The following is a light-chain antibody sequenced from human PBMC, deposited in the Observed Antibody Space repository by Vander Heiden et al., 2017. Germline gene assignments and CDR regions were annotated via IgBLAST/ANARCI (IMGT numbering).Light chain of an antibody. CDR1: QSLLHSNGYNY. J-gene: IGKJ5*01. CDR2: LGS. Sequence: DIVMTQSPLSLPVTPGEPASISCRSSQSLLHSNGYNYLDWYLQKPGQSPQLLIYLGSNRASGVPDRFSGSGSGTDFTLKISRGEAEDVGVYYCRQAIQTPITFGKGTRLEIK. V-gene: IGKV2-28*01. CDR3: RQAIQTPIT.